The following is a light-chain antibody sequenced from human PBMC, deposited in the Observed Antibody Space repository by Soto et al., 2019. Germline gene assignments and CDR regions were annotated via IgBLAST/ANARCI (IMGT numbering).Light chain of an antibody. CDR3: SSYAGNYIL. V-gene: IGLV2-11*01. CDR2: NVL. J-gene: IGLJ2*01. Sequence: QSALTQPRSVSESPGQSVTISCSGTSSDVGAYEYVSWYQQHPGKAPKLMIYNVLKRPSGVPDRFSGSKSGNTASLTISGLQADDEADYYCSSYAGNYILFGGGTKLTVL. CDR1: SSDVGAYEY.